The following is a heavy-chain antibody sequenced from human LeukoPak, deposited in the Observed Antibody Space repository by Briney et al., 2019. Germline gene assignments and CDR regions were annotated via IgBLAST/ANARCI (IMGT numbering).Heavy chain of an antibody. V-gene: IGHV1-8*01. J-gene: IGHJ5*02. CDR1: GYTFTSYD. D-gene: IGHD3-9*01. CDR3: ARDPRILRYFDWSLNWFDP. CDR2: MNPNSGNT. Sequence: GASVKVSCKASGYTFTSYDINWVRQATGQGLEWMGWMNPNSGNTGYAQKFQGRVTMTRNTSISTAYMELSSLRSEDTAVYYCARDPRILRYFDWSLNWFDPWGQGTLVTVSS.